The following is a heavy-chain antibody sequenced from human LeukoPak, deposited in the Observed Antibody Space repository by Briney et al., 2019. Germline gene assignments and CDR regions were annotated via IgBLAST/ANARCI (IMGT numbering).Heavy chain of an antibody. J-gene: IGHJ4*02. D-gene: IGHD3-10*01. CDR1: GFIFSNSG. CDR3: ARNSGGRRYYFTE. V-gene: IGHV3-33*01. CDR2: IYTDGSTK. Sequence: GGSLRLSCAASGFIFSNSGMHWVRQAPGKGLEWVTVIYTDGSTKYYADSVKGRFTISRVNSQNTLYLQMNSLRAEDTAVYYCARNSGGRRYYFTEWGQGTLVTVSS.